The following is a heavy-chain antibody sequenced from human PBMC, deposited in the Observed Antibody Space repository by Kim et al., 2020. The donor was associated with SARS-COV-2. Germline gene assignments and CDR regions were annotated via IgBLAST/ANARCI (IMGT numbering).Heavy chain of an antibody. D-gene: IGHD6-19*01. V-gene: IGHV3-23*01. CDR1: GFTFSSYA. J-gene: IGHJ4*02. Sequence: GGSLRLSCAASGFTFSSYAMSWVRQAPGKGLEWVSAISGSGGSTYYADSVKGRFTISRDNSKNTLYLQMNSLRAEDTAVYYGGAAVAGDDFDYWGQGTLVTVSS. CDR3: GAAVAGDDFDY. CDR2: ISGSGGST.